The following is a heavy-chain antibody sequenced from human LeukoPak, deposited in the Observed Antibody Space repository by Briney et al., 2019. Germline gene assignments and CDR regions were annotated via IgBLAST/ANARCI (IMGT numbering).Heavy chain of an antibody. CDR2: IYTSGST. V-gene: IGHV4-4*07. CDR1: GGSISSYY. CDR3: ARGLPIAFGVVMTREAFDI. D-gene: IGHD3-3*01. J-gene: IGHJ3*02. Sequence: SETLSLTCTVSGGSISSYYWSWIRQPAGKGLEWIGRIYTSGSTNYNPSLKSRVTMSVDTSKNQFSLKLSSVTAADTAVYYCARGLPIAFGVVMTREAFDIWGQGTMVTVSS.